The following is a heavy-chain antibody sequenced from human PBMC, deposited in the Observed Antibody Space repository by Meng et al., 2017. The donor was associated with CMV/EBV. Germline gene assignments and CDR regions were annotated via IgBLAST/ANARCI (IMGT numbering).Heavy chain of an antibody. CDR3: AIQLGYCSSTSCERDFDY. CDR1: GGTFSSYA. J-gene: IGHJ4*02. Sequence: SVKVSCKASGGTFSSYAISWVRQAPGQGLGWMGGIIPILGIANYAQKFQGRVTITADKSTSTAYMELSSLRSEDTAVYCCAIQLGYCSSTSCERDFDYWGQGTLVTVSS. V-gene: IGHV1-69*10. D-gene: IGHD2-2*01. CDR2: IIPILGIA.